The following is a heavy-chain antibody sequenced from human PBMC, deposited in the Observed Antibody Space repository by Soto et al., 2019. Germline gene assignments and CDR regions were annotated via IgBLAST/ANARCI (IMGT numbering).Heavy chain of an antibody. CDR2: IKSRASGYST. V-gene: IGHV3-73*02. J-gene: IGHJ4*02. CDR1: GFMFSDAN. D-gene: IGHD1-1*01. Sequence: EVQLVESGGGLVQPGGSLKLSCAASGFMFSDANIDWVRQAPGKGLEWVGRIKSRASGYSTTYAASVKGVFTMSRDDSNSTAFLQLNSLNIEDTAVYFCTGGNTGHCDHWGQGTLVTVSS. CDR3: TGGNTGHCDH.